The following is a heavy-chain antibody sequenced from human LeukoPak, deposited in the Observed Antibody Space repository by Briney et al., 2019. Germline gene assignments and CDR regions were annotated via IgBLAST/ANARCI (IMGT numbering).Heavy chain of an antibody. J-gene: IGHJ4*02. V-gene: IGHV3-7*01. CDR1: GFSFSSTL. CDR3: ARLIIYDGRDY. Sequence: PGGSLRLSCAASGFSFSSTLLTWVRQAPGQGLEWLANIKEDGSVKNYVDSVKGRFIISRDNANNTLFLQMNSLRVEDTAVYYCARLIIYDGRDYWGQGTLVTVSS. CDR2: IKEDGSVK. D-gene: IGHD3-3*01.